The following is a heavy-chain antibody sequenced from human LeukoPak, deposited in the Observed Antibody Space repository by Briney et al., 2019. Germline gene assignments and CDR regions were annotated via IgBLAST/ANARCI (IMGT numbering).Heavy chain of an antibody. D-gene: IGHD7-27*01. CDR2: ISSSSYI. V-gene: IGHV3-21*04. CDR1: GFTLSGYS. Sequence: GGSLRLSCAASGFTLSGYSMNWVRQAPGKGLECVSSISSSSYIYYADSVKGRFTISRDNAKNTLYLQMNSLRAEDTAVYYCAKAWAWWGQGTLVTVSS. CDR3: AKAWAW. J-gene: IGHJ4*02.